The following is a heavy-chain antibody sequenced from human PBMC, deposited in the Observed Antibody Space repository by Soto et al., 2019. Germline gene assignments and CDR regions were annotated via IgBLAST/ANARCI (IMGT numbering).Heavy chain of an antibody. V-gene: IGHV3-30*03. CDR2: LSYDGSTK. D-gene: IGHD1-20*01. CDR3: ARGQSSTVITSTHFDP. CDR1: GYSFGRFV. Sequence: QVQLEESGGGVVQPGRSLRLSYEGSGYSFGRFVMVWVRQAPGKGLEWVAVLSYDGSTKYYSDSVKGRFTISRDNSKNTLYLEMNNLRSEDTAVYYCARGQSSTVITSTHFDPWGQGTLVTVSS. J-gene: IGHJ5*02.